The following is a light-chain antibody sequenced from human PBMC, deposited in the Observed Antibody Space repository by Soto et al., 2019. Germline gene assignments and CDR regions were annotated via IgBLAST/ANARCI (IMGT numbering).Light chain of an antibody. Sequence: EVVLTQSPGTLSLSPGERVTLSCRASQSVNNRYLAWYQQKPGQAPRLLIYGASNRATGSPDRFSGSGSGTDFTLTITRLEPEDFAMYYCQQYDSSPTFGGGTKVEI. CDR1: QSVNNRY. J-gene: IGKJ4*01. V-gene: IGKV3-20*01. CDR3: QQYDSSPT. CDR2: GAS.